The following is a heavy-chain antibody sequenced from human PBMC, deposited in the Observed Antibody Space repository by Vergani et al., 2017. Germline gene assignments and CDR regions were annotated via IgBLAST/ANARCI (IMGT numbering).Heavy chain of an antibody. Sequence: EVQLLESGGGLVQPGGSLRLSCAASGFTFSSYAMSWVRQAPGKGLEWVSAISGSGGSTYYADSVKGRFPISRDNSKNTLYLQMNSLRAEDTAVYYCAKGGLGGWGVDYWGQGTLVTVSS. CDR1: GFTFSSYA. V-gene: IGHV3-23*01. CDR2: ISGSGGST. CDR3: AKGGLGGWGVDY. D-gene: IGHD1-26*01. J-gene: IGHJ4*02.